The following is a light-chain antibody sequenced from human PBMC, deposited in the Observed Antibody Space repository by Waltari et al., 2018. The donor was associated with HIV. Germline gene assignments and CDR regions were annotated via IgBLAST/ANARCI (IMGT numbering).Light chain of an antibody. CDR2: HVS. CDR1: SSDVGGYHY. V-gene: IGLV2-14*03. J-gene: IGLJ2*01. Sequence: QSALPQPASVSGSPGQSITISCTGTSSDVGGYHYVSWYQQHPGKAPKLMIYHVSNRPSGVSNRFSGSKSGNTASLTISGLQAEDEADYYCTSYTSSNTLVIFGGGTKLTVL. CDR3: TSYTSSNTLVI.